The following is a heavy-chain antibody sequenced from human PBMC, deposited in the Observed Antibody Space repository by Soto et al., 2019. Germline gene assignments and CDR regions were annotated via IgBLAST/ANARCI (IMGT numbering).Heavy chain of an antibody. J-gene: IGHJ4*02. CDR1: GGSISSYY. V-gene: IGHV4-59*12. D-gene: IGHD3-10*01. CDR2: IYYSGST. Sequence: PSETLSLTCTVSGGSISSYYWSWIRQPPGKGLEWIGYIYYSGSTNYNPSLKSRVTISVDTSKNQFSLKLSSVTAADTAVYYCARVGGITMVRGVHEIDYWGQGTLVTVSS. CDR3: ARVGGITMVRGVHEIDY.